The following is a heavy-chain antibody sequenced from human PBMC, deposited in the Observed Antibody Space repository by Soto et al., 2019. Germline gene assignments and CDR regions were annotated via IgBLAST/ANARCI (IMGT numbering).Heavy chain of an antibody. Sequence: QVQLQESGPGLVKPSGTLSLTCAVSGGSISSSNWWSWVRQPPGKGLEWIGEIYHSGSTNYNPSLKSRLTIPVDKSTNPFSLKLSSVSAADTAVRHSPGGGYFSAGTCLTLGYWGQGTLVTVSS. CDR1: GGSISSSNW. V-gene: IGHV4-4*02. CDR2: IYHSGST. CDR3: PGGGYFSAGTCLTLGY. D-gene: IGHD2-15*01. J-gene: IGHJ4*02.